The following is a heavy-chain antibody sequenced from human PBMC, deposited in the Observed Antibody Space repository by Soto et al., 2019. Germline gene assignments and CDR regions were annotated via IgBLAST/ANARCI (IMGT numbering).Heavy chain of an antibody. D-gene: IGHD2-15*01. CDR2: IHPGDSDT. CDR1: GYSFTSYW. Sequence: GESLKISCKGSGYSFTSYWIGWVRQMPGKGLEWMGIIHPGDSDTRYSPSFQGQVTISADKSISTAYLQWSSLKASDTAMYYCARQMGSRPSYYYYGMDVWGQGTTVTVSS. V-gene: IGHV5-51*01. J-gene: IGHJ6*02. CDR3: ARQMGSRPSYYYYGMDV.